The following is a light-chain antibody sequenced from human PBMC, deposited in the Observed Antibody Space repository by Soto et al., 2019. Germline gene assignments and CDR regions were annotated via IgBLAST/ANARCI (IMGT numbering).Light chain of an antibody. Sequence: DIQMTQSPPSVSSSVGDRVIITCRTSQSIDNYLNWYQQKPGKAPKLLIYAASTLQSGVPSRFSASGSETDFTLTISSLQPEDFATYYCQQSYTTLFTFGPGTKVDI. V-gene: IGKV1-39*01. CDR3: QQSYTTLFT. J-gene: IGKJ3*01. CDR2: AAS. CDR1: QSIDNY.